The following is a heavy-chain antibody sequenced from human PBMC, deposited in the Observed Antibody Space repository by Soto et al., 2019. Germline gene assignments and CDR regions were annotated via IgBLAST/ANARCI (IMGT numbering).Heavy chain of an antibody. Sequence: EVQLVESGGGLVKPGGSLRLSCAASGFTFSSYSMNWVRQAPGKGLEWVSSISSSSSYIYYADSVKGRFTISRDNAKNSLCVQVTSLKSEATAVYCCARGGYDSIEYYFDYWGQGTLGTVSA. D-gene: IGHD6-25*01. J-gene: IGHJ4*02. CDR3: ARGGYDSIEYYFDY. CDR2: ISSSSSYI. V-gene: IGHV3-21*01. CDR1: GFTFSSYS.